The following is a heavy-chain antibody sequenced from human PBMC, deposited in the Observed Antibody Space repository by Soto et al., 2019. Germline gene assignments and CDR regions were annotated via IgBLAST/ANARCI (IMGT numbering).Heavy chain of an antibody. Sequence: PGGSLRLSCAASGFTFSNYALNWVRHAPGKGLEWVSTISGSGGSTYYADSVKGRFTISRDNSKNTLYLQMNSLRAEDTAVYYWAKAGTIFGGVMTNWFHPWGKGPQVT. J-gene: IGHJ5*02. V-gene: IGHV3-23*01. D-gene: IGHD3-3*01. CDR2: ISGSGGST. CDR3: AKAGTIFGGVMTNWFHP. CDR1: GFTFSNYA.